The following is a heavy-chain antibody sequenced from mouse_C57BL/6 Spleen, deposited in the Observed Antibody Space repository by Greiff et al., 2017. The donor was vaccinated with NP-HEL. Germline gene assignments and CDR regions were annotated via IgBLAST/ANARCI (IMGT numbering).Heavy chain of an antibody. CDR1: GFTFSDYY. V-gene: IGHV5-12*01. CDR2: ISNGGGST. Sequence: DVHLVESGGGLVQPGGSLKLSCAASGFTFSDYYMYWVRQTPEKRLEWVAYISNGGGSTYYPETVKGRSTISRDHAKNTLYLPKSRLKSEDTAMYCCARGGGLRGFAYWGQGTLVTVSS. D-gene: IGHD2-4*01. J-gene: IGHJ3*01. CDR3: ARGGGLRGFAY.